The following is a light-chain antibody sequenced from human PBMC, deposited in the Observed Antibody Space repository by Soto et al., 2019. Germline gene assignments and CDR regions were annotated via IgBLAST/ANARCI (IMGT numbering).Light chain of an antibody. CDR1: SSDVGGYNY. CDR2: DVS. V-gene: IGLV2-14*01. J-gene: IGLJ1*01. Sequence: QYVLPQPASVSGSPGHSITISCTGTSSDVGGYNYVSWYQQHPGKAPKLMIYDVSNRPSGVSNRFSGSKSGNTASLTISGLQAEDEADYYSSSYTSSSTLVFGTGTKVTVL. CDR3: SSYTSSSTLV.